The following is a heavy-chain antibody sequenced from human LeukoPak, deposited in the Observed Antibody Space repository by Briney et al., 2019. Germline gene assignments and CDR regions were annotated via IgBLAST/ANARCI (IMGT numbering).Heavy chain of an antibody. CDR2: ISASGRTT. J-gene: IGHJ4*02. V-gene: IGHV3-48*04. CDR3: TRDIEEE. CDR1: GLTLSDYS. Sequence: GGSLRLSCPASGLTLSDYSMNWVRQAPGKGLEWRSYISASGRTTYYADSVKGRFSLSRDNANNSLFLELTSLTVDDTALYYFTRDIEEEWGQGTLVTVSS.